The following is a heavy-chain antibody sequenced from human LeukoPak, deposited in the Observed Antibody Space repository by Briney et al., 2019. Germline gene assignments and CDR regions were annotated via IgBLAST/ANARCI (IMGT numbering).Heavy chain of an antibody. CDR2: IIPIFGTA. V-gene: IGHV1-69*05. Sequence: SVKVSCKASGGTFSSYAISWVRQDPGQGLEWMGGIIPIFGTANYAQKFQGRVTITTDESTSTAYMELSSLRSEDTAVYYCARRGSNWNYYFDYWGQGTLVTVSS. CDR3: ARRGSNWNYYFDY. D-gene: IGHD1-7*01. J-gene: IGHJ4*02. CDR1: GGTFSSYA.